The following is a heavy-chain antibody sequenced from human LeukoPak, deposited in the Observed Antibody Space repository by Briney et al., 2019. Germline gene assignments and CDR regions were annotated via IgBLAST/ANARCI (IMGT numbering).Heavy chain of an antibody. CDR2: IKEDGSEK. CDR1: GFTFNKYW. Sequence: GGSLRLSCAASGFTFNKYWMSWVRQAPGKGLEWVANIKEDGSEKYYVDSVKGRFTISRDNAKNSLYLQMNSLGVEDTAVYYCARDLARANFDYWGQGTLVTVSS. CDR3: ARDLARANFDY. V-gene: IGHV3-7*01. J-gene: IGHJ4*02.